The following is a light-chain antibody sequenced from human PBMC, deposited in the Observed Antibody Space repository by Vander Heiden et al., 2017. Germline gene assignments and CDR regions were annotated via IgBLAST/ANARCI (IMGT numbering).Light chain of an antibody. CDR3: QSSDSSLSGSFV. J-gene: IGLJ1*01. CDR1: SSNIGAGYD. Sequence: QSVLTQPRSVSGATGQRVTISCTGSSSNIGAGYDVHWYQQLPGRAPKLLIYGNNNRPSGVPDRFSGSKSGPSASLAITGLQAEDEGNYYCQSSDSSLSGSFVFGTGTKVTVL. CDR2: GNN. V-gene: IGLV1-40*01.